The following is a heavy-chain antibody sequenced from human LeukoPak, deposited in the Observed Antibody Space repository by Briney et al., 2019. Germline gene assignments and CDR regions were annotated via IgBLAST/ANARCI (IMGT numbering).Heavy chain of an antibody. V-gene: IGHV4-34*01. CDR2: ISHSGST. D-gene: IGHD2/OR15-2a*01. CDR1: GGSFSGYH. Sequence: SETLSLTCAVYGGSFSGYHWSWIRQPPGKGLEWIGEISHSGSTSYNPSLKSRVTISGDTSKNQFSLNLSAVTAAVTAVYYCARTSATFDFWGQGTLVTVSS. CDR3: ARTSATFDF. J-gene: IGHJ4*02.